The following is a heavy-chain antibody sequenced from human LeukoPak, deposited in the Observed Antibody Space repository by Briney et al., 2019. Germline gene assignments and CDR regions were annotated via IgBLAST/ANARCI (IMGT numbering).Heavy chain of an antibody. J-gene: IGHJ4*02. Sequence: GGSLRLSCAASAFTFSNYGMHWVRQAPGKGLEWVAFIRYDGTNKYYADSVKGRFTISRDNTKNTLYLQMNSLRAEDTAVYYCAKDKIWGEDYFDYWGQGTLVTVSS. CDR1: AFTFSNYG. CDR3: AKDKIWGEDYFDY. D-gene: IGHD3-16*01. V-gene: IGHV3-30*02. CDR2: IRYDGTNK.